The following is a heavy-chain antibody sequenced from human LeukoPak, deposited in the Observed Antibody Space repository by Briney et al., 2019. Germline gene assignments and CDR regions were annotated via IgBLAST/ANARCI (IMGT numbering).Heavy chain of an antibody. CDR2: IGTASDT. V-gene: IGHV3-13*01. J-gene: IGHJ6*03. Sequence: GGSLRLSCAASRFTFSSFDMHWVRQPTGQGLEWVSTIGTASDTYYPGSVEGRFTLSRDNAKNSLCLQMNSLTAGDTAVYYCARGPPRGKYYYMDVWGKGTTVTVSS. CDR3: ARGPPRGKYYYMDV. D-gene: IGHD1-1*01. CDR1: RFTFSSFD.